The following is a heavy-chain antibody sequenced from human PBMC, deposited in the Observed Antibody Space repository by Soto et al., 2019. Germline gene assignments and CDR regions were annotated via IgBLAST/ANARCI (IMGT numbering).Heavy chain of an antibody. CDR2: IYYSGST. CDR3: ASQYCGGDCYSGFHY. V-gene: IGHV4-59*01. D-gene: IGHD2-21*02. CDR1: GGSFSGYY. J-gene: IGHJ4*02. Sequence: SETLSLTCAVYGGSFSGYYWSWIRQSPGKGLEWIGYIYYSGSTNYNPSLKSRVTISVDTSKNQFSLKLSSVTAADTAVYYCASQYCGGDCYSGFHYWGQGTLVTVSS.